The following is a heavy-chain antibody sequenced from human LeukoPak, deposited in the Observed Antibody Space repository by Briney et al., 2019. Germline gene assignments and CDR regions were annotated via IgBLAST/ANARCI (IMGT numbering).Heavy chain of an antibody. CDR3: ARQGGDQTPDY. Sequence: ASVKVSCKVSGYTLTELSMHWVRQAPGKGLEWMGIIYPGDSDTRYSPSFQGQVTISADKSISTAYLQWSSLKASDTAMYYCARQGGDQTPDYWGQGTLVTVSS. CDR2: IYPGDSDT. D-gene: IGHD4-17*01. CDR1: GYTLTELS. V-gene: IGHV5-51*01. J-gene: IGHJ4*02.